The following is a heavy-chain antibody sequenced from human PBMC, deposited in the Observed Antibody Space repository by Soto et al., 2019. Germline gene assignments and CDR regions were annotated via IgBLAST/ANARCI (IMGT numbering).Heavy chain of an antibody. D-gene: IGHD2-2*01. J-gene: IGHJ6*02. CDR3: ARERYQVISDGMDV. CDR1: GYTFTGYY. CDR2: INPQTGGT. V-gene: IGHV1-2*02. Sequence: ASVKVSCKASGYTFTGYYVHWVREAPGQGLEWMGWINPQTGGTSYGQKFQGRVTLSRDTSINTAYLELSRLRFDDAAVYFCARERYQVISDGMDVWGQGTTVTVSS.